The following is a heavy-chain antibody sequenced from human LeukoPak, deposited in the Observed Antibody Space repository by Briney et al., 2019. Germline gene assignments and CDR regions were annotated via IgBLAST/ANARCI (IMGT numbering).Heavy chain of an antibody. CDR3: ARTVEYGFGELLVFDY. Sequence: ASVKVSCKASGGTFSSYAISWVRQAPGQGLEWMGRIIPILGIANYAQKFQGRVTITADKSTSTAYMELSSLRSEDTAVYYCARTVEYGFGELLVFDYWGQGTLVTVSS. V-gene: IGHV1-69*04. D-gene: IGHD3-10*01. CDR2: IIPILGIA. CDR1: GGTFSSYA. J-gene: IGHJ4*02.